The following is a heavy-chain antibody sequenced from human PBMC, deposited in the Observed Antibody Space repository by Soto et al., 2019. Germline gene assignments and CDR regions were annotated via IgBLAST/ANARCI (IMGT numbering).Heavy chain of an antibody. Sequence: AASVKVSCKVSGYSFTDHYMHWVRQAPGQGPEWMGWINPYSGGTFYAQKFQGRVTMTTDASINTAYMELSSLRSDDSALYYCARDRRGLATFEGLAVWGQGTTVTVSS. CDR1: GYSFTDHY. CDR3: ARDRRGLATFEGLAV. D-gene: IGHD3-3*01. V-gene: IGHV1-2*02. CDR2: INPYSGGT. J-gene: IGHJ6*02.